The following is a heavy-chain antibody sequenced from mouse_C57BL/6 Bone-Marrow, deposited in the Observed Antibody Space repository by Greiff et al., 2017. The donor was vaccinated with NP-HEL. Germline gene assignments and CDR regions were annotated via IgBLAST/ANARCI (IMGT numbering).Heavy chain of an antibody. J-gene: IGHJ3*01. CDR3: AGEKAPYYGSSYGFAY. CDR1: GYTFTGYW. CDR2: ILPGSGSP. V-gene: IGHV1-9*01. D-gene: IGHD1-1*01. Sequence: QVQLQQSGAELMKPGASVKLSCKATGYTFTGYWIEWVKQRPGHGLEWIGEILPGSGSPNYNEKFKGKATFTADTSSNTAYMQLSSLTTEDSAIYYCAGEKAPYYGSSYGFAYWGQGTLVTVSA.